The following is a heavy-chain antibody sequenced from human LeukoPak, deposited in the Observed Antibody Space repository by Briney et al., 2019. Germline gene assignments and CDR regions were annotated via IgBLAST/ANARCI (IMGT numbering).Heavy chain of an antibody. Sequence: GGSLRLSCVASGFTFSSYGMHWVRQAPGKGLEWVSYISSSTRIIYYADSVKGRLTISRDNAKNSLYLQMNSLRAEDTAVYYCARDLYPGYWGQGTLVTVSS. D-gene: IGHD3-16*01. CDR1: GFTFSSYG. V-gene: IGHV3-48*01. J-gene: IGHJ4*02. CDR2: ISSSTRII. CDR3: ARDLYPGY.